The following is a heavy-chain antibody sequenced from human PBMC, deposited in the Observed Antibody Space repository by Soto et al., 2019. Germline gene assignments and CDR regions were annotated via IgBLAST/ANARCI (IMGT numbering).Heavy chain of an antibody. CDR2: IKQDGSKK. V-gene: IGHV3-7*05. D-gene: IGHD6-13*01. CDR1: GFTLSMYW. Sequence: EVQLEESGGGLVQPGGSLRLSCVASGFTLSMYWMTWVRQAPGRGLEWVANIKQDGSKKSYLDSVRGRFTISRDNVRNSLYLQMDSLRAEDTALYYCARDVSPGSSSLYLDAFDIWGQGTMVIVSS. CDR3: ARDVSPGSSSLYLDAFDI. J-gene: IGHJ3*02.